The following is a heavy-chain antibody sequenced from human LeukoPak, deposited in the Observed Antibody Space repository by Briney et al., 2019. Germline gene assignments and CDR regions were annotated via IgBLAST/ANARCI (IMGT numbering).Heavy chain of an antibody. CDR1: GFTFDDYS. V-gene: IGHV3-43*02. CDR2: ISGDSATT. Sequence: PGGSLRLSCAVSGFTFDDYSMHWVRQPPGKGLEWVSLISGDSATTDYADSVKGRFTISRDSRRNSLYLQMSSLRIEDTALYYCAKDGYYDSSGYSWGQGTLVTVSS. J-gene: IGHJ4*02. CDR3: AKDGYYDSSGYS. D-gene: IGHD3-22*01.